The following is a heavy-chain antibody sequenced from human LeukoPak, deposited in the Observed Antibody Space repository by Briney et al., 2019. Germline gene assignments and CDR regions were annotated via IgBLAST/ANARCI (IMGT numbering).Heavy chain of an antibody. Sequence: GASVKVSCKASGYTSTSEYIHWVRQAPGQGLEWMGIINPSDGRTTYSPNFQDRVALTRDMSTSTVYMELSSLRSEDTALYYCARGSRFLDFWGQGTLVTVSS. CDR3: ARGSRFLDF. CDR2: INPSDGRT. D-gene: IGHD2-2*01. V-gene: IGHV1-46*01. J-gene: IGHJ4*02. CDR1: GYTSTSEY.